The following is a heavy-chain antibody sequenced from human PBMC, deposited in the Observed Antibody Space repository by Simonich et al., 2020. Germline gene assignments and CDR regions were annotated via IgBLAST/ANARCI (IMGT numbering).Heavy chain of an antibody. CDR2: ISASNGNT. J-gene: IGHJ3*02. CDR1: GYTFTSYG. CDR3: ARSTTGTTAFDI. Sequence: QVQLVQSGAEVKKPGASVKVSCKASGYTFTSYGISWVRQAPEQGLEWMGWISASNGNTNYARKLQGKVTMTTDTSTSTAYMELRSLRSDDTAVYYCARSTTGTTAFDIWGQGTMVTVSS. D-gene: IGHD1-1*01. V-gene: IGHV1-18*01.